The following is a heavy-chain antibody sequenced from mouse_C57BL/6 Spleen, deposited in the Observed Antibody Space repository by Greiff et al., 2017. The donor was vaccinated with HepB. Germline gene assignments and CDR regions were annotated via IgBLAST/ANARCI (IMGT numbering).Heavy chain of an antibody. D-gene: IGHD1-1*01. J-gene: IGHJ4*01. CDR3: ARLLRSSYYAMDY. V-gene: IGHV1-50*01. CDR1: GYTFTSYW. Sequence: VQLQQPGAELVKPGASVKLSCKASGYTFTSYWMQWVKQRPGQGLEWIGEIDPSDSYTNYNQKFKGKATLTVDTSSSTAYMQLSSLTSEDSAVYYCARLLRSSYYAMDYWGQGTSVTVSS. CDR2: IDPSDSYT.